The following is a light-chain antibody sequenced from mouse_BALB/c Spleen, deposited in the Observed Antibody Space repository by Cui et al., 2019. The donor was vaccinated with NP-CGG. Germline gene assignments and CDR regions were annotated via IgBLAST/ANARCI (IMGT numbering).Light chain of an antibody. CDR2: GTN. Sequence: AVVTEESALTTSPGKTVTLTCRSSIGAVTTSNFANWVQEKPDHLFTGLIGGTNNRTPGVPARFSGSLIGDKAALTITGTQTEDEAMYFCALWYSNHWVFGGGTKLTVL. CDR3: ALWYSNHWV. V-gene: IGLV1*01. J-gene: IGLJ1*01. CDR1: IGAVTTSNF.